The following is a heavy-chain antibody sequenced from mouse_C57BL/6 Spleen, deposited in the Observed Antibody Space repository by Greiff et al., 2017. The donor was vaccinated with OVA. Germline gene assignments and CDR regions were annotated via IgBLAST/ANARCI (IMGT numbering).Heavy chain of an antibody. CDR1: GYAFSSSW. CDR3: AMGTYADY. CDR2: IYPGDGDT. V-gene: IGHV1-82*01. Sequence: VQRVESGPELVKPGASVKISCKASGYAFSSSWMNWVKQRPGKGLEWIGRIYPGDGDTNYNGKFKGKATLTADKSSSTAYMQLSSLTSEDSAVYFCAMGTYADYWGQGTTLTVSS. D-gene: IGHD6-5*01. J-gene: IGHJ2*01.